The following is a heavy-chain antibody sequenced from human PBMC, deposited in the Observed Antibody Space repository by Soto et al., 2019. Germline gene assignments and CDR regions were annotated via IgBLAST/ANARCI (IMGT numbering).Heavy chain of an antibody. J-gene: IGHJ4*02. D-gene: IGHD3-3*01. CDR1: GGSISSYY. V-gene: IGHV4-59*01. Sequence: SETLSLTCTVSGGSISSYYWSWIRQPPGKGLEWIGYIYYSGSTNYNPSLKSRVTISVDTSKNQLSLKMSSVTAADTAVYYCAKDSYDFWSGLRYFDYWGQGTLVTVSS. CDR2: IYYSGST. CDR3: AKDSYDFWSGLRYFDY.